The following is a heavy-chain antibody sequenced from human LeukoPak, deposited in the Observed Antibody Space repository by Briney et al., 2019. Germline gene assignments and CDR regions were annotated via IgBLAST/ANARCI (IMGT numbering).Heavy chain of an antibody. D-gene: IGHD2-2*03. V-gene: IGHV3-23*01. CDR2: IDGGGTT. J-gene: IGHJ4*02. CDR3: AKDGYCDSTSCQFDF. CDR1: GLTFSTST. Sequence: PGGALRLSCAASGLTFSTSTFSWVRQAPGKGLEWVSAIDGGGTTYYADSAKGRFAISRDNSKNTLSLHMASLTAEDTAIYFYAKDGYCDSTSCQFDFWGQGTLVTVSS.